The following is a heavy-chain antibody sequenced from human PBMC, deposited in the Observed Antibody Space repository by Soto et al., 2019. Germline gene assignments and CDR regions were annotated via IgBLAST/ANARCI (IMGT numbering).Heavy chain of an antibody. CDR3: ATYVTDVAYFEN. V-gene: IGHV1-69*01. CDR2: ITPCVGSP. J-gene: IGHJ4*02. Sequence: QVQLVPSGAEVRKPGSSVRISCTASGDTLSYSAIGWLRQAPGQGLERTGGITPCVGSPVYERKFQGRVTIAAHQMILNNLRSDDTAMFFCATYVTDVAYFENWGQGTLVTVSA. CDR1: GDTLSYSA. D-gene: IGHD3-10*02.